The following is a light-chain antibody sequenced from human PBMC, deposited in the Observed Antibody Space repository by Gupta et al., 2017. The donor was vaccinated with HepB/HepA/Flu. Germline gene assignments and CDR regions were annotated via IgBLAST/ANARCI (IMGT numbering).Light chain of an antibody. CDR1: WSNIGDNT. V-gene: IGLV1-36*01. J-gene: IGLJ3*02. Sequence: SVVTQPPSVSEVPWKRFTISCSGSWSNIGDNTVNWYQQLPGKAPKLLIYYDDLLPSGFSDRFSGSKSGTSASLTISGLQSEDEADYYCAAWDDIRNGLVFGGGTKLTVL. CDR2: YDD. CDR3: AAWDDIRNGLV.